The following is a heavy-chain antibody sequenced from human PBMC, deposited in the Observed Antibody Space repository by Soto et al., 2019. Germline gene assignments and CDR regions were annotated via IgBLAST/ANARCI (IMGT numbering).Heavy chain of an antibody. J-gene: IGHJ6*02. V-gene: IGHV1-18*01. D-gene: IGHD3-16*01. Sequence: QVRLVQSAAEVKKPGASVKVSCKASGYTFIRYGITWVRQAPGQGLEWMGWISAYNDYTNYAQKLQGRVTMTTDTSTSTVYMELRSLRSDDTAVYYCARGGYCDKVWGKMNYYGLDVWGQGTTVTVSS. CDR3: ARGGYCDKVWGKMNYYGLDV. CDR1: GYTFIRYG. CDR2: ISAYNDYT.